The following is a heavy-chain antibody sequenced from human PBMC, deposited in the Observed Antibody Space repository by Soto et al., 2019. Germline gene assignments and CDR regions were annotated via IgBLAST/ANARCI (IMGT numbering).Heavy chain of an antibody. Sequence: SVKVSCKASGGTFSSYAISWVRQAPGQGLEWMGGIIPIFGTANYAQKFQGRVTITADESTSTAYMELSSLRSEDTAVYYCARGGPLDIVVVPAATTPIDRGQGTLVTVSS. J-gene: IGHJ4*02. CDR3: ARGGPLDIVVVPAATTPID. V-gene: IGHV1-69*13. D-gene: IGHD2-2*01. CDR1: GGTFSSYA. CDR2: IIPIFGTA.